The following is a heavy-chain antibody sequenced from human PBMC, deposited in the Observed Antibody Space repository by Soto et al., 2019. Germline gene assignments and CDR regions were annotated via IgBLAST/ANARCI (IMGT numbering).Heavy chain of an antibody. V-gene: IGHV1-69*13. D-gene: IGHD3-16*02. CDR2: IIPIFGTA. CDR1: GVTFSSYA. J-gene: IGHJ3*02. CDR3: ARVNMITFGGVIVNDAFDI. Sequence: SVKVSCKASGVTFSSYAISWGRQAPGQGLEWMGGIIPIFGTANYAQKFQGRVTITADESTSTAYMELSSLRSEDTAVYYCARVNMITFGGVIVNDAFDIWGQGTMVTVSS.